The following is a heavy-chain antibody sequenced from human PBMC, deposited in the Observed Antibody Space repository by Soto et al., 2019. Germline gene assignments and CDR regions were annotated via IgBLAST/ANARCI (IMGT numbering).Heavy chain of an antibody. CDR1: GDTFTRYW. D-gene: IGHD6-13*01. CDR3: ARFPGAGIQYYVDV. Sequence: EVQLVQSGAEVKEPGDSLKISCKGSGDTFTRYWIGWVRQMPGKGLECMGIIYPGDSDTRYSPSFQGQVTISADKSISTAYLEWSGLKASDTAIYYCARFPGAGIQYYVDVWGMGTTVTVSS. J-gene: IGHJ6*03. CDR2: IYPGDSDT. V-gene: IGHV5-51*03.